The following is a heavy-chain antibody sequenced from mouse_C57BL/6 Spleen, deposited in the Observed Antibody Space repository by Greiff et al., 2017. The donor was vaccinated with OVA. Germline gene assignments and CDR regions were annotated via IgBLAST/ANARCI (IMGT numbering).Heavy chain of an antibody. D-gene: IGHD2-4*01. V-gene: IGHV1-26*01. Sequence: VQLQQSGPELVKPGASVKISCKASGYTFTDYYMNWVKQSPGQSLEWIGDINPNNGGTSYNQKFKGKATLTVDKSSSTAYMELRSLTAEESAVYYCDDDYEEGIDYWGQGTTLTVSS. CDR3: DDDYEEGIDY. CDR2: INPNNGGT. J-gene: IGHJ2*01. CDR1: GYTFTDYY.